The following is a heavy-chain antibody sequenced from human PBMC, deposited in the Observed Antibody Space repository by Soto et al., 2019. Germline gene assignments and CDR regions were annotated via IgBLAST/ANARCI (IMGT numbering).Heavy chain of an antibody. CDR3: ARLGTPYYSSSWGNWFDP. CDR2: IIPIFGTA. Sequence: QVQLVQSGAEVKRPGSSVKVSCKASGGTFSSYAISWVRQAPGQGLEWMGGIIPIFGTANYAQRFQGRVTITADESTSTAYMELSSLRSEDTAVYSCARLGTPYYSSSWGNWFDPWGQGTRVTVSS. CDR1: GGTFSSYA. J-gene: IGHJ5*02. D-gene: IGHD6-13*01. V-gene: IGHV1-69*01.